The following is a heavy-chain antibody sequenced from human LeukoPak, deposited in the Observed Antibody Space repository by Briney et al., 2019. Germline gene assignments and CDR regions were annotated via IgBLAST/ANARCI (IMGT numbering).Heavy chain of an antibody. Sequence: SVKVSCKASGGTFSSYAISWVRQAPGQGLEWMGGIIPIFGTANYAQKFQGRVTITADKSTSTAYMELSSLRSEDTAVYHYAREYGPLGGFDYWGQGTLVTVSS. CDR2: IIPIFGTA. CDR1: GGTFSSYA. J-gene: IGHJ4*02. CDR3: AREYGPLGGFDY. V-gene: IGHV1-69*06. D-gene: IGHD3-16*01.